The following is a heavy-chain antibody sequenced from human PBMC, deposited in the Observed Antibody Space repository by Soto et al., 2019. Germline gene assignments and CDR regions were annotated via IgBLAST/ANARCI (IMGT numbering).Heavy chain of an antibody. Sequence: GGSLRLSCAASGFTFSTYAMYWVRQAPAKGLDGVAVISDDGNNKYYADSVEGRFTVSRDNSRNTLYLQMNSLRTEDTAVYYCARGVRGRDYSVDYFDFWGQGALVTVSS. V-gene: IGHV3-30*03. D-gene: IGHD4-17*01. CDR3: ARGVRGRDYSVDYFDF. J-gene: IGHJ4*02. CDR2: ISDDGNNK. CDR1: GFTFSTYA.